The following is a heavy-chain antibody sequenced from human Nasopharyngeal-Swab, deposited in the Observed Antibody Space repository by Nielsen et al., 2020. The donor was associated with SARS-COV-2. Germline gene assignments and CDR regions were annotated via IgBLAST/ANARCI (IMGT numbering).Heavy chain of an antibody. CDR1: GGSISSSTYY. CDR2: IYYGGST. Sequence: SETLSLTCTVYGGSISSSTYYWAWIRQPPGKGLEWIGSIYYGGSTYYNPSLKSRVTISVDTSKNQFSLKLSSVTAADTAVYYCATLSSSWYEYYFDYCGQGTLVTVSS. D-gene: IGHD6-13*01. J-gene: IGHJ4*02. V-gene: IGHV4-39*01. CDR3: ATLSSSWYEYYFDY.